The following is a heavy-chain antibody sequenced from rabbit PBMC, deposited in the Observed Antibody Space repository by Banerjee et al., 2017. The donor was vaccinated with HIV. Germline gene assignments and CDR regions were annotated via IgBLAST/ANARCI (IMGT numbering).Heavy chain of an antibody. J-gene: IGHJ4*01. CDR2: ILAGSGGST. Sequence: QSLEESGGDLVKPGASLTLTCTASGFSFSSSYYMCWVRQAPGKGLEWIACILAGSGGSTYYASWTKGRFTISKTSSMVDLKMTSLTAADTATYFCVNGGSGYKYAFNLWGQGTLVTVS. CDR3: VNGGSGYKYAFNL. CDR1: GFSFSSSYY. D-gene: IGHD1-1*01. V-gene: IGHV1S40*01.